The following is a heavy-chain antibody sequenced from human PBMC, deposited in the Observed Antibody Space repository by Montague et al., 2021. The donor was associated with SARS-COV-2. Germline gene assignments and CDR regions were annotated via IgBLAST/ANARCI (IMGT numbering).Heavy chain of an antibody. J-gene: IGHJ4*02. Sequence: TLSLTCTVSGGSISSGGYYWSWIRQHPGKGLEWIGYIYYSGSTYYNPSLKSRVTISVDTSKNQFSLKLSSVTAADTAVYYCARLTAGYCSGGSCYWGTGFGYWGQGTLVTVPS. CDR1: GGSISSGGYY. CDR3: ARLTAGYCSGGSCYWGTGFGY. D-gene: IGHD2-15*01. CDR2: IYYSGST. V-gene: IGHV4-31*03.